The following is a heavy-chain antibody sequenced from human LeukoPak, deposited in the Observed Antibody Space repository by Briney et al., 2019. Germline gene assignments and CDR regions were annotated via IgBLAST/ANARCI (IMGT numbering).Heavy chain of an antibody. V-gene: IGHV3-23*01. D-gene: IGHD3-10*01. J-gene: IGHJ5*02. CDR2: ISGSGDST. CDR1: GFTFSSYA. CDR3: AKDLVFGRNWFDP. Sequence: GGSPRLSCAASGFTFSSYAMNWVRQAPGKGLEWVSIISGSGDSTLYADSVKGRFTISRDNPKNTLYLQMNSLRAEDTAVYYCAKDLVFGRNWFDPWGQGSLVTVSS.